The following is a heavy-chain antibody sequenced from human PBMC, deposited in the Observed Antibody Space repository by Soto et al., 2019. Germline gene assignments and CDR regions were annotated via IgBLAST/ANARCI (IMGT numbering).Heavy chain of an antibody. CDR1: GDSVSSNSAA. V-gene: IGHV6-1*01. CDR3: ASSNRVGATTGGYYYYGMDV. CDR2: TYYRSKWYN. D-gene: IGHD1-26*01. J-gene: IGHJ6*02. Sequence: SQTLSLTCAISGDSVSSNSAAWNWIRQSPSRGLEWLGRTYYRSKWYNDYAVSVKSRITINPDTSKNQFSLQLNSVTPEDTAVYYCASSNRVGATTGGYYYYGMDVWGQGTTVTVSS.